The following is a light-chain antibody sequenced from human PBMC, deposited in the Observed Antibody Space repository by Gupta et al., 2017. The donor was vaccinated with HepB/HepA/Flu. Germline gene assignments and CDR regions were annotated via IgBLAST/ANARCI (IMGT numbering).Light chain of an antibody. Sequence: ELLLTQSPATLSLSPGERATLSCRASQSVSSYLAWYQQKPGQAPRLLIYDASNRATGIPARFSGSGSGTDFTLTISSLEPEDFAVYYWQQRSNWPLTFGGGTKVEIK. J-gene: IGKJ4*01. CDR1: QSVSSY. V-gene: IGKV3-11*01. CDR2: DAS. CDR3: QQRSNWPLT.